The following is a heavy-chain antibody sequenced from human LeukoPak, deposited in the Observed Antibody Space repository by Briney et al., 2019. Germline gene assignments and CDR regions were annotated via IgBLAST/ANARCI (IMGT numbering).Heavy chain of an antibody. CDR1: GFTFSSYA. J-gene: IGHJ4*02. V-gene: IGHV3-30-3*01. D-gene: IGHD1-7*01. CDR3: ARDLNYVVSYYFDY. CDR2: ISYDGSNK. Sequence: PGGSLRLSCAASGFTFSSYAMHWVRQAPGKGLEWVAVISYDGSNKYYADSVKGRFTISRDNSKNTLYLQMNSLGAEDTAVYYCARDLNYVVSYYFDYWGQGTLVTVSS.